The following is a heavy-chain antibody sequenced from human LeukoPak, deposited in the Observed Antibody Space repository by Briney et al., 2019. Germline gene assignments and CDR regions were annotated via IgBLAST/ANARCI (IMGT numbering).Heavy chain of an antibody. CDR3: ARDWGTLTDGFDI. CDR1: GDSVSNNIAT. J-gene: IGHJ3*02. D-gene: IGHD3-16*01. CDR2: TYYRSRWGN. Sequence: SQTLSLTCAISGDSVSNNIATWNWIRQSPSRGLEWLGRTYYRSRWGNDYAISVKSRITINPDTSKNQFSLQLNSVTPEDTAVYYCARDWGTLTDGFDIWGQGTMVIVSS. V-gene: IGHV6-1*01.